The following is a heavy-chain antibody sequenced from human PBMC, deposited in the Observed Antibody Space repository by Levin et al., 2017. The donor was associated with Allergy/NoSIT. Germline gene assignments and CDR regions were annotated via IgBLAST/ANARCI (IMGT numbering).Heavy chain of an antibody. D-gene: IGHD4-11*01. CDR1: GFTFSSYA. J-gene: IGHJ2*01. V-gene: IGHV3-30-3*01. Sequence: GGSLRLSCAASGFTFSSYAMHWVRQAPGKGLEWVAVISYDGSNKYYADSVKGRFTISRDNSKNTLYLQMNSLRAEDTAVYYCARSPEGSNYRWYCDLWGRGTLVTVSS. CDR3: ARSPEGSNYRWYCDL. CDR2: ISYDGSNK.